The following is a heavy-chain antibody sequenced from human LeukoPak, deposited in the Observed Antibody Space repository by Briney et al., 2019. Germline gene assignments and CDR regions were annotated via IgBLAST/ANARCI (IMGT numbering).Heavy chain of an antibody. Sequence: GGSLRLSCAASGFTFSSYSMNWVRQAPGKGLEWVSSISSSSSYIYYADSVKGRFTISRDNAKNSLYLQMNSPRAEDTAVYYCVRGKLVNAVGHFDNWGQGTLVTVSS. CDR2: ISSSSSYI. D-gene: IGHD4-23*01. J-gene: IGHJ4*02. V-gene: IGHV3-21*01. CDR1: GFTFSSYS. CDR3: VRGKLVNAVGHFDN.